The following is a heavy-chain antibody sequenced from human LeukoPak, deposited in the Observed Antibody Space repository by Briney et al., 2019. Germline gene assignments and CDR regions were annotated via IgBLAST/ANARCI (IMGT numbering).Heavy chain of an antibody. CDR1: GPSISSSGYF. Sequence: SETLSLTCSVSGPSISSSGYFWGWIRQPPGKGLQWIGSIHYGGSTFYNPSLKSRVTISQDTSKDQFSLKLTSVTAADTAVYYCAALDSSSGWFDPWGRGILVTVSS. J-gene: IGHJ5*02. V-gene: IGHV4-39*01. CDR2: IHYGGST. CDR3: AALDSSSGWFDP. D-gene: IGHD6-6*01.